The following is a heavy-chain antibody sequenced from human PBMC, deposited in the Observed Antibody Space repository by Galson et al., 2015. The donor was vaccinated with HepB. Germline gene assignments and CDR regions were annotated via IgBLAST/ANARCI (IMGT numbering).Heavy chain of an antibody. Sequence: SVKVSCKASGYTFTSYGISWVRQAPGQGLEWMGWISAYNGNTNYAQKLQGRVTMTTDTSTSTAYMELRSLRSDDTAVYYCARDRGGDFFWSGYLDCVYWGQGTLVTVSS. J-gene: IGHJ4*02. V-gene: IGHV1-18*01. D-gene: IGHD3-3*01. CDR2: ISAYNGNT. CDR3: ARDRGGDFFWSGYLDCVY. CDR1: GYTFTSYG.